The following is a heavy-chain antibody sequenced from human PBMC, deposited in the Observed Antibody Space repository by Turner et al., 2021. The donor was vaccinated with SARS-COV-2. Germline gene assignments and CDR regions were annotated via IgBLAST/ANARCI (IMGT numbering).Heavy chain of an antibody. J-gene: IGHJ4*02. CDR3: ARDDLGVWPPTKDY. V-gene: IGHV3-48*01. D-gene: IGHD3-16*01. Sequence: EVQLVESGGGLVQPGGSLRLSCAASGFTFSRYSSSSSTIYYADSVKGRFTISRDNAKNSLYLQMNSLRAEDTAVYYCARDDLGVWPPTKDYWGQGTLVTVSS. CDR1: GFTFSRY. CDR2: SSSSTI.